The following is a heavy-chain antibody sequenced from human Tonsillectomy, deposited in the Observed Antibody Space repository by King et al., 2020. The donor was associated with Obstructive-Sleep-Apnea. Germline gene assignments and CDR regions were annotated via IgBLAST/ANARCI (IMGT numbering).Heavy chain of an antibody. Sequence: VQLVESGGGLVKPGGSLRLSCAASGFTFSSYSMNWVRQAPGKGLEWVSSISSSSSYIYYADSVKGRFTISRDNAKNSLYLQMNSLRAEDTAVYYCARGWRWESSSWYAPSDYYGMDVWGQGTTVTVSS. V-gene: IGHV3-21*01. CDR1: GFTFSSYS. D-gene: IGHD6-13*01. CDR3: ARGWRWESSSWYAPSDYYGMDV. CDR2: ISSSSSYI. J-gene: IGHJ6*02.